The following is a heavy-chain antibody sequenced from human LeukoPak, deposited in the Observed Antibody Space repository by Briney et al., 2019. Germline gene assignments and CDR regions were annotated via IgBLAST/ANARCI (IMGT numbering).Heavy chain of an antibody. Sequence: SETLSLTCGVFGGSFSGYYWTWLRQPPGKGLEWIGQINHRGSSHYNPSLRSRVTISVDTSKTQFSLKLTSVTAADTAVYYCARGRGSLTYWGQGTLATVSS. CDR1: GGSFSGYY. V-gene: IGHV4-34*01. D-gene: IGHD3-10*01. CDR2: INHRGSS. CDR3: ARGRGSLTY. J-gene: IGHJ4*02.